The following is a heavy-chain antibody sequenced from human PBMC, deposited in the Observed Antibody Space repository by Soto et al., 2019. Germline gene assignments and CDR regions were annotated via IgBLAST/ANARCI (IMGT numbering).Heavy chain of an antibody. CDR3: ERGEERVAVPSGY. CDR2: IYYSGST. V-gene: IGHV4-59*01. J-gene: IGHJ4*02. D-gene: IGHD2-15*01. CDR1: GGSISSYY. Sequence: PSETLSLTCTVSGGSISSYYWSWIRQPPGKGLEWIGYIYYSGSTNYNPSLKSRVTISVDTSKNQFSLKLSSVTAADPAVYNWERGEERVAVPSGYWGQGTLVPSPQ.